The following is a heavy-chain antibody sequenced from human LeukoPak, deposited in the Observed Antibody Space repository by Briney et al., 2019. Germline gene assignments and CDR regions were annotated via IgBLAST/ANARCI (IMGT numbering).Heavy chain of an antibody. J-gene: IGHJ5*02. CDR2: IYYSGST. CDR1: GGSISSYY. V-gene: IGHV4-59*01. D-gene: IGHD6-19*01. CDR3: ARVSGGAIAVAGTAANWFDP. Sequence: SETLSLTCTVSGGSISSYYWSWIRQPPGKGLEWIGYIYYSGSTNYNPPLKSRVTISVDTSKNQFSLKLSSVTAADTAVYYCARVSGGAIAVAGTAANWFDPWGQGTLVTVSS.